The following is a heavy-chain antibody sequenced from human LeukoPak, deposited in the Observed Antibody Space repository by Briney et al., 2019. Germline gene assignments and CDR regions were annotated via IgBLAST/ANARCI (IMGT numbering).Heavy chain of an antibody. J-gene: IGHJ6*02. CDR1: GGSISSGGHY. CDR3: ARDSFYGMDV. CDR2: IYYSGST. V-gene: IGHV4-31*03. Sequence: SETLSLTCTVSGGSISSGGHYWSWIRQHPGKGLEWIGYIYYSGSTYYNPSLKSRVTISVDTSKNQFSLKLSSVTAADTAVYYCARDSFYGMDVWGQGTTVTVSS.